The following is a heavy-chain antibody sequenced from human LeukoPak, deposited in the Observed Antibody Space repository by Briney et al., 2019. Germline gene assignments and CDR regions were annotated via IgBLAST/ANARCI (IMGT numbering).Heavy chain of an antibody. Sequence: GGSLRLSCAASGFTFDDYAMHWVRQAPGKGLEWVSGISWNSGSIGYADSVKGRFTISRDNAKNSLYLQMNSLRAEDMALYYCAKGGPRIDSSGSIDYWGQGTLVTVSP. CDR1: GFTFDDYA. D-gene: IGHD1-26*01. V-gene: IGHV3-9*03. CDR2: ISWNSGSI. J-gene: IGHJ4*02. CDR3: AKGGPRIDSSGSIDY.